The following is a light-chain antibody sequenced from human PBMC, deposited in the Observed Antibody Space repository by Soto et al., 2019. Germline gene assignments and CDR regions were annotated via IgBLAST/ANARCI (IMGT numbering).Light chain of an antibody. V-gene: IGKV1-5*01. CDR2: DAS. CDR3: QQAYSFPIT. J-gene: IGKJ5*01. CDR1: QSISNW. Sequence: DIQMTQSPSTLSASVGDRVTITCRASQSISNWLAWYQQKPGKAPKLLIYDASSLQGGVPSRFSGSGSGTEFTLTITSLQPDDSATYYCQQAYSFPITFGQGTRLEIK.